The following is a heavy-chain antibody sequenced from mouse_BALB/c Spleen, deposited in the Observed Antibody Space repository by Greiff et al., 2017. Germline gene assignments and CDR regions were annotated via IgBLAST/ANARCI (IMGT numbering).Heavy chain of an antibody. V-gene: IGHV5-17*02. CDR3: ARYGNSFFDY. CDR2: ISSGSSTI. J-gene: IGHJ2*01. D-gene: IGHD2-1*01. CDR1: GFTFSSFG. Sequence: EVMLVESGGGLVQPGGSRKLSCAASGFTFSSFGMHWVRQAPEKGLEWVAYISSGSSTIYYADTVTGRFTISRDNPKNNLFLQMTSLRSEDTAMYYCARYGNSFFDYWGQGTTLTVSS.